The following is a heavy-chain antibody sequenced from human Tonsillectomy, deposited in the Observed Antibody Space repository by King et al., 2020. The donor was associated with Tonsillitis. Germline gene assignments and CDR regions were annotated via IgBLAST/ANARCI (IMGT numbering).Heavy chain of an antibody. Sequence: VQLVESGGGVVQPGRSLRLSCAAAGFTFSTYGMHWVRQAPGKGLEWVAVISYDGSNKYYAESVKGRFTISRDNSQNTLYLQMNSLRAEDTAVYYCARGPYHGSGSYFFWYFDLWGRGTLVTVSS. J-gene: IGHJ2*01. CDR2: ISYDGSNK. CDR1: GFTFSTYG. V-gene: IGHV3-33*05. CDR3: ARGPYHGSGSYFFWYFDL. D-gene: IGHD3-10*01.